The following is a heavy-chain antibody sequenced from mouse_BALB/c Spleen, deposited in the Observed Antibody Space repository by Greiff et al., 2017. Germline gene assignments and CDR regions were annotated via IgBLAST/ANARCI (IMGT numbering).Heavy chain of an antibody. CDR3: AREGTAPYYAMDY. V-gene: IGHV2-9*02. Sequence: VKLMESGPGLVAPSQSLSITCTVSGFSLTSYGVHWVRQPPGKGLEWLGVIWAGGSTNYNSALMSRLSISKDNSKSQVFLKMNSLQTDDTAMYYCAREGTAPYYAMDYWGQGTSVTVSS. CDR1: GFSLTSYG. CDR2: IWAGGST. D-gene: IGHD2-14*01. J-gene: IGHJ4*01.